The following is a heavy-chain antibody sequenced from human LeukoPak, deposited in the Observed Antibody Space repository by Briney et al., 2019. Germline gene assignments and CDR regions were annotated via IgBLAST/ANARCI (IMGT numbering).Heavy chain of an antibody. V-gene: IGHV1-3*01. Sequence: ASVKVSFKASGYTFTIYAMHWVRQAHGQRLEWMGWINAGNGNTKYSQKFQGRVTITRDTSASTAYMELSSLRSEDTAVYYCARAQQQPRQYYYGMDVWGQGTTVTVSS. CDR1: GYTFTIYA. J-gene: IGHJ6*02. CDR2: INAGNGNT. CDR3: ARAQQQPRQYYYGMDV. D-gene: IGHD6-13*01.